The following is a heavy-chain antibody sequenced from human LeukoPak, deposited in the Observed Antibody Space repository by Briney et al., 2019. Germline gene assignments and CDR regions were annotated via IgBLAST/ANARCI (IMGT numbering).Heavy chain of an antibody. CDR3: ARGRGWIYDS. D-gene: IGHD6-19*01. CDR1: GGPISSGGYS. V-gene: IGHV4-30-2*01. Sequence: SQTLSLTCAVSGGPISSGGYSWSWIRQPPGKGLEWIGYIYHSGSTYYNPSLKSRVTISVDRSKNQFSLKLSSVTAADTAVYYCARGRGWIYDSWGRGTLVTVSS. J-gene: IGHJ4*02. CDR2: IYHSGST.